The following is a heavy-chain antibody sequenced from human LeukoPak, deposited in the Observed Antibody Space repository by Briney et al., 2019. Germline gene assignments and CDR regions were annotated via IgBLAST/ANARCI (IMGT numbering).Heavy chain of an antibody. CDR1: GGTFSSYA. J-gene: IGHJ3*02. CDR2: IIPILGIA. V-gene: IGHV1-69*04. Sequence: SVKVSCKASGGTFSSYAISWVRQAPGQGLEWMGRIIPILGIANYAQKFQGRVTITADKSTSTAYMELSSLRSEDTAVYYCAIGEMATNAFDIWGQGTMVTVSS. CDR3: AIGEMATNAFDI. D-gene: IGHD5-24*01.